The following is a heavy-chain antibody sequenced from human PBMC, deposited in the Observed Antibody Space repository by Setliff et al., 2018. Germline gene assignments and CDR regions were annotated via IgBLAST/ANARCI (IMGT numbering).Heavy chain of an antibody. D-gene: IGHD3-3*01. CDR1: GGSISSSTNY. J-gene: IGHJ4*02. CDR3: ARDRITIFGVVIPFDY. CDR2: IYDRGST. V-gene: IGHV4-39*07. Sequence: PSETLSLTCTVSGGSISSSTNYWGWIRQPPGKGLEWIGNIYDRGSTHYNPSLKSRVTISEDTSKSQSSLKPSSVTAADTAVYYCARDRITIFGVVIPFDYWGQGTLVTVSS.